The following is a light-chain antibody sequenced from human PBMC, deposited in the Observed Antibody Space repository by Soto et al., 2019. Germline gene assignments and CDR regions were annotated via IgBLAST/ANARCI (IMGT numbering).Light chain of an antibody. V-gene: IGKV3-15*01. CDR3: QQYNNWPPIIT. Sequence: EIALPQSPATLSLSPGETATLSCRAIQSVSNYLAWYQQKPGQAPRLLIYGASTRATGIPARFSGSGSGTEFTLTISSLQSEDFAVYYCQQYNNWPPIITFGQGTRLEIK. CDR1: QSVSNY. CDR2: GAS. J-gene: IGKJ5*01.